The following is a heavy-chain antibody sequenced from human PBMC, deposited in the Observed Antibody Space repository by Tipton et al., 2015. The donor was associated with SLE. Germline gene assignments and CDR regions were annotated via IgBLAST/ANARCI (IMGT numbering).Heavy chain of an antibody. CDR1: GGSISTYY. V-gene: IGHV4-59*01. CDR3: ARGGFLEPVDY. Sequence: LRLSCTVSGGSISTYYWSWIRQAPGKGVEWIGDIYNSEITNYNPSLKSRVTISAEMSKNQFSLRLRSVTAADTAVYYCARGGFLEPVDYWGQGTLVTVSS. CDR2: IYNSEIT. J-gene: IGHJ4*02. D-gene: IGHD3-3*01.